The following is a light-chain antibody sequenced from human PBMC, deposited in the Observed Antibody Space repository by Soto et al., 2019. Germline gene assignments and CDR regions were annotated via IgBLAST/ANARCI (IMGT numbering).Light chain of an antibody. CDR2: YDS. Sequence: SYELTQPPSVSVAPGKTARITCGGNNIGSKSVHWYRQKPGQAPVLVIYYDSDRPSGIPERFSGSNSGNTATLNISRVEAGDEADYYCQVWDSSSDRDVVFGGGTKLTVL. V-gene: IGLV3-21*04. CDR3: QVWDSSSDRDVV. CDR1: NIGSKS. J-gene: IGLJ2*01.